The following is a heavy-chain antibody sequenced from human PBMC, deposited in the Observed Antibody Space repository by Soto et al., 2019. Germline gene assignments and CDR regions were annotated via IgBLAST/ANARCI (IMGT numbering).Heavy chain of an antibody. J-gene: IGHJ4*02. CDR1: GFTFDDYA. D-gene: IGHD6-13*01. CDR2: ISWNSGSI. Sequence: GGSLRLSCAASGFTFDDYAMHWVRQAPGKGLEWVSGISWNSGSIGYADSVKGRFTISRDNAKNSLYLQMNSLRAEDTALYYCAKDRRSSRYYFDYWGQGTLVTVSS. CDR3: AKDRRSSRYYFDY. V-gene: IGHV3-9*01.